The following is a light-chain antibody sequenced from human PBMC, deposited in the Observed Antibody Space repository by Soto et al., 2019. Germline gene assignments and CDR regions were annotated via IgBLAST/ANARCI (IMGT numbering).Light chain of an antibody. J-gene: IGLJ3*02. CDR1: SSNIGSNY. Sequence: QAVVTQPPSASGTPGQRVTISCSGSSSNIGSNYVYWYQQLPGTAPKLLIYRNNQRPSGVPDRFSGSKSGTSASLAISGLRSEDEADYYCAAWDDSLTHWVFGGGTKLTVL. CDR2: RNN. CDR3: AAWDDSLTHWV. V-gene: IGLV1-47*01.